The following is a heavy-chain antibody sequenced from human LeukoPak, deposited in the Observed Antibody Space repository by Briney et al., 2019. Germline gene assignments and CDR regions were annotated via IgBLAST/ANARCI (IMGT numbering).Heavy chain of an antibody. V-gene: IGHV3-23*01. J-gene: IGHJ5*02. Sequence: PGGSLRLSCAASGFTFRGYSMSWLRQAPGKGLEWVSNIRANGGDTYYTDSVKGRFTISRDNSKNTLYLEMNSLRAEDTAVYYCAKGGYTTWFDPWGQGTLVTVSS. CDR2: IRANGGDT. CDR1: GFTFRGYS. D-gene: IGHD2-15*01. CDR3: AKGGYTTWFDP.